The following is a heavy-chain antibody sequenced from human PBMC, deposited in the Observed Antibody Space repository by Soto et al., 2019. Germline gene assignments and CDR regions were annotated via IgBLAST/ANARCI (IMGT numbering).Heavy chain of an antibody. Sequence: VGALRLSCAGSGFTLDGYGMSWFRQAPGKGLEWVSGINWNGGSTGYADSVKGRFTISRDNAKNSLYLQMNSLRAEDTALYYCARDPEGGMDVWGQGTTVTVSS. CDR1: GFTLDGYG. CDR2: INWNGGST. V-gene: IGHV3-20*04. CDR3: ARDPEGGMDV. J-gene: IGHJ6*02.